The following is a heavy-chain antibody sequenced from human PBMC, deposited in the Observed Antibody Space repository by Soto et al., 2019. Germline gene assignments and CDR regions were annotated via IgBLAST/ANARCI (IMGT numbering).Heavy chain of an antibody. J-gene: IGHJ1*01. CDR3: ARHTPPISISDH. CDR2: IYYSGRT. Sequence: SETLCLTCTVSGGSISSSSYYWGWIRQPPGKGVEGVGGIYYSGRTYYNPSLKSRGTKSGDTSKNQVSLKLSSVTAAATGVEYCARHTPPISISDHWGQGPLVTVSS. CDR1: GGSISSSSYY. D-gene: IGHD2-15*01. V-gene: IGHV4-39*01.